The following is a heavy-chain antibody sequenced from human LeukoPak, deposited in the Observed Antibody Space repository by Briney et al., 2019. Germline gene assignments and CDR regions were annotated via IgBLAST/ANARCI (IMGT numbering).Heavy chain of an antibody. CDR2: INHSGST. CDR3: ARARGYSYPI. J-gene: IGHJ4*02. V-gene: IGHV4-34*01. D-gene: IGHD5-18*01. CDR1: GGSFSGYY. Sequence: PSETLSLTCAVYGGSFSGYYWSWIRQPPGKGLEWIGEINHSGSTNYNPSLKSRVTISVDTSKNQFSLKLSSVTAADTAVHYCARARGYSYPIWGQGTLVTVSS.